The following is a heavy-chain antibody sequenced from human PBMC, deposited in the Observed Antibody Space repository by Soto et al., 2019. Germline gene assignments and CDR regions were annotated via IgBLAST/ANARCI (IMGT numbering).Heavy chain of an antibody. CDR2: IGSGGDKK. J-gene: IGHJ4*02. Sequence: QVQLTESGGGLVKPGGSLRLSCAASGFTFSALYMSWIRQAPGKGLEWISCIGSGGDKKIYAESVRGRFTISRDNAKNTLSLQMKSLRDEDTAVYYCARDRGAVTGDYFDYWGQGTLVTVSS. CDR1: GFTFSALY. V-gene: IGHV3-11*01. CDR3: ARDRGAVTGDYFDY. D-gene: IGHD6-19*01.